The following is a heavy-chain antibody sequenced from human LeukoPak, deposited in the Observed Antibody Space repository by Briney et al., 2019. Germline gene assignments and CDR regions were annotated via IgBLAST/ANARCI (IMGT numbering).Heavy chain of an antibody. V-gene: IGHV4-34*01. Sequence: PSETLSLTCAVYGGSFSGYYWSWIRQPPGKGLEWIGEINHSGSTNYNPSLKSRVTISVDTSKNQFSLKLSSVTAADTAVYYCARGVRYYYVSGSSINDYWGQGTLVTVSS. D-gene: IGHD3-10*01. CDR1: GGSFSGYY. CDR2: INHSGST. J-gene: IGHJ4*02. CDR3: ARGVRYYYVSGSSINDY.